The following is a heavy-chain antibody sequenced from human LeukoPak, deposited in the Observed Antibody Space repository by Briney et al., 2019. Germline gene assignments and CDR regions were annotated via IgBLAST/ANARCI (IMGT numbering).Heavy chain of an antibody. CDR1: GYTLTSYG. D-gene: IGHD3-10*01. CDR3: ATGYIYASGTPPAGFDI. CDR2: ISAYNGNT. J-gene: IGHJ3*02. V-gene: IGHV1-18*01. Sequence: ASVKVSCKASGYTLTSYGISWVRQAPGQGLEWMGWISAYNGNTNYVQKFRGRVTMTTDTSTSTAYMELRSLRSDDTAVYYCATGYIYASGTPPAGFDIWGQGTMVTVSS.